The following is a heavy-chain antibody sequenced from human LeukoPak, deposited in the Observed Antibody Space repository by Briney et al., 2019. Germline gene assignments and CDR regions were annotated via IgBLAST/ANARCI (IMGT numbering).Heavy chain of an antibody. D-gene: IGHD3-10*01. J-gene: IGHJ4*02. CDR3: AGAPGGSGDY. CDR1: GGSISSYY. V-gene: IGHV4-59*01. CDR2: IYYSGST. Sequence: SETLSLTCTVSGGSISSYYWSWIRQPPGKGLEWIGYIYYSGSTNYNPSLKSRVTISVDTSKNQFSLKLSSVTAADTTVYYCAGAPGGSGDYWGQGTLVTVSS.